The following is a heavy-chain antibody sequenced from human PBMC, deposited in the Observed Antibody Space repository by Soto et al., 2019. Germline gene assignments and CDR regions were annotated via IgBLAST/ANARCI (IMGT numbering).Heavy chain of an antibody. D-gene: IGHD6-19*01. CDR1: GFTFSSYA. V-gene: IGHV3-23*01. CDR2: ISGSGGGT. CDR3: ARRSGWFFDY. J-gene: IGHJ4*02. Sequence: GGSLRLSCAASGFTFSSYAMSWVRQAPGKGLEWVSRISGSGGGTYYADSVKGRFTISRDNSKNTLYLQMNSLRAEDTAVYYCARRSGWFFDYWGQGTLVTVSS.